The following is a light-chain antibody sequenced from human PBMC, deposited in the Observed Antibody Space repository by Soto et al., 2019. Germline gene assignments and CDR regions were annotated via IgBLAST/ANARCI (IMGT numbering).Light chain of an antibody. CDR1: SSDVGAYNH. V-gene: IGLV2-14*03. J-gene: IGLJ3*02. CDR2: EVN. Sequence: QSVLTQPASVSGSPGQSITISCIGTSSDVGAYNHVSWYQQHPCKVPKVMIYEVNNRPSGVSHRFSASKSGNTASLTISGLQAEDEATYYCSSFTSGGTWVFGGGTKLTVL. CDR3: SSFTSGGTWV.